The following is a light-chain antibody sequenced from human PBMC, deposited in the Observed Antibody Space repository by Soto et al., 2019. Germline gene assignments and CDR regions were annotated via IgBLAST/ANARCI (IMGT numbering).Light chain of an antibody. CDR3: QQFSSYPLT. V-gene: IGKV3-20*01. Sequence: EFVLTQSPGTLSLSPGEIATLSCRASQTVRNNYLAWYQQKPGQAPRLLIYDASSRATGIPDRFSGGGSGTDFTLTISRLEPEDFAVYYCQQFSSYPLTFXGGTKVDIK. CDR2: DAS. J-gene: IGKJ4*01. CDR1: QTVRNNY.